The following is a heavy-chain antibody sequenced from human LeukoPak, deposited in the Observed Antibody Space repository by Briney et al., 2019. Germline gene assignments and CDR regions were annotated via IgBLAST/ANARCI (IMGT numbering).Heavy chain of an antibody. CDR3: ARDRPFCNTTTCSEDAFDV. V-gene: IGHV4-59*01. CDR2: IYYSGST. D-gene: IGHD2-2*01. J-gene: IGHJ3*01. Sequence: SETLSLTCSVSGDSISSYYWSWIRQPPGKGLEWIGYIYYSGSTNYNPSLKSRVTISVDTSKNQFSLKLSSVTAADTAVYYCARDRPFCNTTTCSEDAFDVWGQGTMVTVSS. CDR1: GDSISSYY.